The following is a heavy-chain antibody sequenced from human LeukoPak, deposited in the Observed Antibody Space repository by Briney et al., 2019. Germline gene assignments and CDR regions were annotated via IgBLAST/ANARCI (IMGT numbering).Heavy chain of an antibody. D-gene: IGHD3-10*01. CDR2: ISSNGGST. J-gene: IGHJ4*02. CDR1: GFTFSSYA. V-gene: IGHV3-64*01. Sequence: PGGSLRLSCAASGFTFSSYAMHWVRQAPGKGLEYVSAISSNGGSTYYANSVEGRFTISRDNSKNTLYLQAGSLRAEDMAAYYCARGFPSPDKRPCWGQGTLVTVSS. CDR3: ARGFPSPDKRPC.